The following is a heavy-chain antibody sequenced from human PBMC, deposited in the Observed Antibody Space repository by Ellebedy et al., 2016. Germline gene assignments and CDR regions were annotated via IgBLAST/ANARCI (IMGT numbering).Heavy chain of an antibody. V-gene: IGHV3-30*04. CDR2: ISYSGYNQ. CDR3: ARGLGGERGRIDP. J-gene: IGHJ5*02. D-gene: IGHD2-21*01. Sequence: GGSLRLSXAASGFTFNAFSMHWVRQAPGQGLEWVAEISYSGYNQYYADSAKGRFTISRDNSKNTVYLQMNSLRRDDTAIYFCARGLGGERGRIDPWGRGSLVTVS. CDR1: GFTFNAFS.